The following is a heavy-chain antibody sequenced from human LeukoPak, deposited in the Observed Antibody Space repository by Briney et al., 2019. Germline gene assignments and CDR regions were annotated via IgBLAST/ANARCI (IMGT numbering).Heavy chain of an antibody. CDR3: AKGYDFWSGYYLVY. Sequence: GGSVRLSCAASGFTFSSYAMSWVRQAPGKGLERVSAISGSGGSTYYADSLKCRFTISRDNSKNTLYLQMNSLRAEDTAVYYCAKGYDFWSGYYLVYWGQGTLVTVSS. J-gene: IGHJ4*02. V-gene: IGHV3-23*01. D-gene: IGHD3-3*01. CDR1: GFTFSSYA. CDR2: ISGSGGST.